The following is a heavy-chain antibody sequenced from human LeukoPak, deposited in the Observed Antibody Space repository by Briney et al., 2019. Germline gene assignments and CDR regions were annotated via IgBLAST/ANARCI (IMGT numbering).Heavy chain of an antibody. V-gene: IGHV1-2*02. CDR2: INPRSGGT. J-gene: IGHJ4*02. Sequence: ASVKVSCKASGYIFTNYYMHWVRQAPGQGLEWMGWINPRSGGTNFAQKFQGRVTMTRDTSISAAYMELSRLRSDDTAVYYCARHVSSSDEDSWGQGTLVTVSS. D-gene: IGHD2-8*01. CDR1: GYIFTNYY. CDR3: ARHVSSSDEDS.